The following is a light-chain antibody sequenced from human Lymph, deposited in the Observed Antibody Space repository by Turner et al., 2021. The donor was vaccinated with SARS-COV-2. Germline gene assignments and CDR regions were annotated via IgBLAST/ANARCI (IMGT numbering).Light chain of an antibody. CDR1: QAIPSA. CDR3: QQFNSYPLT. CDR2: DAS. J-gene: IGKJ4*01. Sequence: AIQLTQSPSSLSASVGDRVTITCRASQAIPSALAWSQQKPGKAPKLLSYDASSLESGVPSRFSGSGSGTDFTLTISSLQPEDFATYYCQQFNSYPLTFGGGTKVEIK. V-gene: IGKV1-13*02.